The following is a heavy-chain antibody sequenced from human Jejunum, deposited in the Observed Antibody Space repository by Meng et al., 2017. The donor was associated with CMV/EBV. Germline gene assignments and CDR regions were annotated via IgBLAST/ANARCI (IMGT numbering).Heavy chain of an antibody. CDR2: IFETGTT. J-gene: IGHJ4*02. CDR3: ARNVRPSALGRGFEY. Sequence: PGDSITRSHWWTWVRQSQGKGLGWIGDIFETGTTNYNPSFTSRVTMSVDKSKNQFSLKLTSVTAADTAMYFCARNVRPSALGRGFEYWGQGSLVTVSS. CDR1: GDSITRSHW. D-gene: IGHD3-10*01. V-gene: IGHV4-4*01.